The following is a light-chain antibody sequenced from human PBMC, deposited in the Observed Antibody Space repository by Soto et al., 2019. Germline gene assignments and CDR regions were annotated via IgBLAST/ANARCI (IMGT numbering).Light chain of an antibody. V-gene: IGKV1-39*01. CDR3: QQSYSSPT. Sequence: DTQMTQSPSSLSASVGDRVTITCRASQSISGYLNWYQQKPGKAPTLLIYETSSLQSGVPSRFSGSGSGTDFTLTISSLQPEDFATYYCQQSYSSPTFGQGTRLEIK. J-gene: IGKJ5*01. CDR1: QSISGY. CDR2: ETS.